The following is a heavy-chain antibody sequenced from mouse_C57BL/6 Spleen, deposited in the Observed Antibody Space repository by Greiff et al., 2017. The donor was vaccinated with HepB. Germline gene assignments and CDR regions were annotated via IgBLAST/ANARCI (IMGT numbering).Heavy chain of an antibody. CDR1: GYAFSSSW. Sequence: QVQLQQSGPELVKPGASVKISCKASGYAFSSSWMNWVKQRPGKGLEWIGRIYPGDGDTNYNGKFKGKATLTADKSSSTAYMQLSSLTSEDSAVYFCAREGSNYGFAYWGQGTLVTVSA. CDR2: IYPGDGDT. J-gene: IGHJ3*01. CDR3: AREGSNYGFAY. V-gene: IGHV1-82*01. D-gene: IGHD2-5*01.